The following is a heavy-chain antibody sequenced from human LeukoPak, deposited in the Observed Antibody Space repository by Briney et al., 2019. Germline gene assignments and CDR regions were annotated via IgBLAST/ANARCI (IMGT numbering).Heavy chain of an antibody. J-gene: IGHJ6*03. CDR1: GFTFSTYS. CDR2: INSDGSST. V-gene: IGHV3-74*01. D-gene: IGHD2-2*01. CDR3: ARGQGYESYYYMDV. Sequence: PGGSLRLSCAASGFTFSTYSMNWVRQAPGKGLEWVSRINSDGSSTSYTDSVKGRFTISRDNAKNTLYLQMNNLRPEDTAVFYCARGQGYESYYYMDVWGKGTTVSVSS.